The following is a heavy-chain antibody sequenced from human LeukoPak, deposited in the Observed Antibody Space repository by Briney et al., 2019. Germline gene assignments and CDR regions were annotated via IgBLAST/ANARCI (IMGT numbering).Heavy chain of an antibody. CDR3: GRDALVGYFSYYYMDV. Sequence: SETLSLTCTVSGGPITRHYWTWIRQSPVKGLEWIGDISNSGSTSYNPSLKSRVTVSIDTSKNQFSLKLRSVTAADTAVYYCGRDALVGYFSYYYMDVWGKGTTVTVSS. CDR2: ISNSGST. CDR1: GGPITRHY. J-gene: IGHJ6*03. V-gene: IGHV4-59*11. D-gene: IGHD2-15*01.